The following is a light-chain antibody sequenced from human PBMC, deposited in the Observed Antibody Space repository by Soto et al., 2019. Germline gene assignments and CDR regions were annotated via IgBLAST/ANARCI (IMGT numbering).Light chain of an antibody. CDR2: AAS. CDR3: QQSYSTPWSS. V-gene: IGKV1-39*01. J-gene: IGKJ5*01. CDR1: QSISSY. Sequence: DIQMTQSPSSLSASVGDRVTITCRASQSISSYLNWYQQKPGKDPKLLIYAASSLQSGVPSRFSGSGSGTDFTLTISSLQPEDFATYYCQQSYSTPWSSFGQGTRLEIK.